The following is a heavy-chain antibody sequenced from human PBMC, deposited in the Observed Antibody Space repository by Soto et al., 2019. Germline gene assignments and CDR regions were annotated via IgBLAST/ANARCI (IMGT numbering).Heavy chain of an antibody. J-gene: IGHJ2*01. D-gene: IGHD7-27*01. V-gene: IGHV3-23*01. CDR3: ARKILGSTTRPNYWYFDL. Sequence: EVQVLESGGGLVQPGGSLRLSCAGSGFTFINYAMNWVRQAPGKRLEWVSSISGGGDAAFFPDSVSGRFTISRDNSKNTVTLQMNSLGVDDTAVYYCARKILGSTTRPNYWYFDLWGRGTLVTVSS. CDR2: ISGGGDAA. CDR1: GFTFINYA.